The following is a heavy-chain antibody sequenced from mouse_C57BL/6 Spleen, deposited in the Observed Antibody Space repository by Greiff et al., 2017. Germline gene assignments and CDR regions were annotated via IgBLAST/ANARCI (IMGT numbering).Heavy chain of an antibody. CDR1: GYSITSGYY. CDR2: ISYDGSN. J-gene: IGHJ2*01. CDR3: ARHLPGNFDY. D-gene: IGHD2-1*01. Sequence: VQLQQSGPGLVKPSQSLSLTCSVTGYSITSGYYWNWIRQFPGNKLEWMGYISYDGSNNYNPSLKNRISITRDTSKNQFFLKLNSVTTEDTATYYCARHLPGNFDYWGQGTTLTVSS. V-gene: IGHV3-6*01.